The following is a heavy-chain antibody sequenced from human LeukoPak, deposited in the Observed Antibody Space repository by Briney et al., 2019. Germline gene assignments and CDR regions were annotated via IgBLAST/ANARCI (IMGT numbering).Heavy chain of an antibody. V-gene: IGHV3-23*01. D-gene: IGHD6-19*01. CDR3: AKGSSGWDFDY. CDR2: ISDTGGST. Sequence: PGGSLRLSCAASGFTFSSYVMNWVRQAPGKGLEWVSAISDTGGSTYYADSVRGRFTISRDNSKNTLYLQMNSLRAEDTAVYYCAKGSSGWDFDYWGQETLVTVSS. J-gene: IGHJ4*02. CDR1: GFTFSSYV.